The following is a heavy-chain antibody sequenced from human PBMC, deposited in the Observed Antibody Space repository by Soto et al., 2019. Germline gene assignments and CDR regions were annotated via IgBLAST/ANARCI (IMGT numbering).Heavy chain of an antibody. D-gene: IGHD6-13*01. CDR3: VRDVAAVGTDWFDP. CDR2: IHDSGST. J-gene: IGHJ5*02. Sequence: SEPLSLTGSVSGGSISGFYWTWIRQPPGKGLEWIGYIHDSGSTNYNPALESRVSISVDTSKNELSLELTSVTAADTAVYYCVRDVAAVGTDWFDPWGQGTLVTVSS. CDR1: GGSISGFY. V-gene: IGHV4-59*12.